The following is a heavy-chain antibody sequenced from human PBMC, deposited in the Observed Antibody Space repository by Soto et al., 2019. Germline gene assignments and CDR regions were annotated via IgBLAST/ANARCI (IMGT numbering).Heavy chain of an antibody. V-gene: IGHV5-51*01. CDR3: ARGGVSTRNFDY. J-gene: IGHJ4*02. Sequence: GESLKISCKGSGYNFAGYWIAWVRQMPGKGLELMGIIYPSGSDTRYRPSFQGQVTISADKSISSAYLQWSSLRASDTAMYYCARGGVSTRNFDYWGQGTPVTVSS. D-gene: IGHD3-3*01. CDR1: GYNFAGYW. CDR2: IYPSGSDT.